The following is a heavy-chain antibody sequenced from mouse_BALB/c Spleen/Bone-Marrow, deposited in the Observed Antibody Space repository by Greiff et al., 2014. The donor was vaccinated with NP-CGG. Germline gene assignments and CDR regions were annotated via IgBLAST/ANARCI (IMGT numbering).Heavy chain of an antibody. D-gene: IGHD1-2*01. CDR3: ARYRLGTYFDY. Sequence: DVHLVESGAELVKPGASVKLSCTASGFNIKDTYMHWVKQRPEQGLEWIGRIDPANGNTKYDPKFQGKATITADTSSNTAYLQLSSLTSEDTAVYYCARYRLGTYFDYWGQGTTLPVSS. CDR1: GFNIKDTY. V-gene: IGHV14-3*02. CDR2: IDPANGNT. J-gene: IGHJ2*01.